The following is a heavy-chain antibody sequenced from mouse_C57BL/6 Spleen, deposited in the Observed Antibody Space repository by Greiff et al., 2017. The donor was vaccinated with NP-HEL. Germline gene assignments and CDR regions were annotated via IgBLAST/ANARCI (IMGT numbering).Heavy chain of an antibody. D-gene: IGHD2-3*01. J-gene: IGHJ1*03. CDR3: TRDDGYYLWYFDV. CDR2: ISSGGDYI. Sequence: EVHLVESGEGLVKPGGSLKLSCAASGFTFSSYAMSWVRQTPEKRLEWVAYISSGGDYIYYADTVKGRFTISRDNARNTLYLQMSSLKSEDTAMYYCTRDDGYYLWYFDVWGTGTTVTVSS. CDR1: GFTFSSYA. V-gene: IGHV5-9-1*02.